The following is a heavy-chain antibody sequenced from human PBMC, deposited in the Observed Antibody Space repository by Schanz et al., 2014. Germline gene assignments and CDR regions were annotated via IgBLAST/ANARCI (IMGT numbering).Heavy chain of an antibody. V-gene: IGHV3-33*01. CDR2: ISYDGSKK. CDR3: ARSRSGFYFDY. CDR1: GFTFSSYG. D-gene: IGHD1-26*01. Sequence: QVQLVESGGGVVQPGRSLRLSCAASGFTFSSYGMHWVRQAPGKGLEWVGVISYDGSKKSYADSVKGRFTISRDNSKNTLYLQMNSLRAEDTAVYYCARSRSGFYFDYWGQGTLVTVSS. J-gene: IGHJ4*02.